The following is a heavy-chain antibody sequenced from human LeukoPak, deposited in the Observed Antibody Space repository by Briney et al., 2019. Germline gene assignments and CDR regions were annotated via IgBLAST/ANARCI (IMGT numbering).Heavy chain of an antibody. V-gene: IGHV3-30*02. D-gene: IGHD6-13*01. J-gene: IGHJ4*02. Sequence: HPGGSLRLSCAASGFTFSSYGMYWVRQAPGKGLEWVAFIRYDGSNKYYADSVKGRFTISRDNSKNTLYLQMNSLRAEDTAVYYCAKGAAIGIYANFDYWGQGTLVTVSS. CDR1: GFTFSSYG. CDR2: IRYDGSNK. CDR3: AKGAAIGIYANFDY.